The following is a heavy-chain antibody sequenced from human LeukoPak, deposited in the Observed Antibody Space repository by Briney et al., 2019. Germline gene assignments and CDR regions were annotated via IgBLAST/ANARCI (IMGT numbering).Heavy chain of an antibody. D-gene: IGHD3-10*01. CDR1: GYSFTSYW. V-gene: IGHV5-51*01. Sequence: GESLKISCKGSGYSFTSYWIAWVRQMPGKGLEWMGIIYPSDSDTRYSPSFQGQVTISADKSISTAYLQWSSLKASDTAMYYCARRMVRGVITSPFDYWGQGTLGTVSS. CDR2: IYPSDSDT. CDR3: ARRMVRGVITSPFDY. J-gene: IGHJ4*02.